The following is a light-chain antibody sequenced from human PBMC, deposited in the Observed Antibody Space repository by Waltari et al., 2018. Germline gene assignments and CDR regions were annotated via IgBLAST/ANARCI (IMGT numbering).Light chain of an antibody. J-gene: IGLJ2*01. Sequence: QSALTQPASVSGSPGQSITVSCTGTSSDVGGYDYVSWYQQHPGKAPKLMIYDVSKRRSGVSNRFSGSKSGNTASLTISWLQAEDEADYYCSSYTSSSTVVFGGGTKLTVL. V-gene: IGLV2-14*01. CDR1: SSDVGGYDY. CDR2: DVS. CDR3: SSYTSSSTVV.